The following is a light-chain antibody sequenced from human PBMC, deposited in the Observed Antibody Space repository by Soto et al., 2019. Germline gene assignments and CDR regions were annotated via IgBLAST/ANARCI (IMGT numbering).Light chain of an antibody. CDR1: QSVLYSSDNKNY. CDR3: QQYYSSPT. J-gene: IGKJ1*01. V-gene: IGKV4-1*01. Sequence: IAVTQSPDSLAVSLGERATINCKSSQSVLYSSDNKNYLAWYQQKPGQSPNLLIYWASSRKSGVPDRFSGSGSGTDFTLTISSMQAEDVAVYYCQQYYSSPTFGQGTKVDIK. CDR2: WAS.